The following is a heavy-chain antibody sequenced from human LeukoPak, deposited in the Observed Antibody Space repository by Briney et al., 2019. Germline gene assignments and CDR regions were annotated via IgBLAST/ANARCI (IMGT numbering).Heavy chain of an antibody. V-gene: IGHV4-39*01. CDR3: ARQGVGATDV. Sequence: PSETLSLTCSVSGGSINSNGYYWAWIRQPPGKRPEWIGSIFYSGSTHYNPSLQSRITISADTSKGQFSLKLSSVTAADTAVYYCARQGVGATDVWGQGSLVTVSS. D-gene: IGHD1-26*01. CDR2: IFYSGST. J-gene: IGHJ4*02. CDR1: GGSINSNGYY.